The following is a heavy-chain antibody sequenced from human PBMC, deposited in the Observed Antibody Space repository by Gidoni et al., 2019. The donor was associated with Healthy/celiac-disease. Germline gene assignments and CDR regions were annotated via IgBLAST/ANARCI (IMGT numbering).Heavy chain of an antibody. CDR3: ARDVPDYDFWSGSIYYGMDV. CDR1: GFTFSSYG. V-gene: IGHV3-33*01. Sequence: QVQLVESGGGVVQPGRSLRLSCAASGFTFSSYGMHWVRQAPGKGLEWVAVIWYDGSNKYYADSVKGRFTISRENSKNTLYLQMNSLRAEDTAVYYCARDVPDYDFWSGSIYYGMDVWGQGTTVTVSS. CDR2: IWYDGSNK. D-gene: IGHD3-3*01. J-gene: IGHJ6*02.